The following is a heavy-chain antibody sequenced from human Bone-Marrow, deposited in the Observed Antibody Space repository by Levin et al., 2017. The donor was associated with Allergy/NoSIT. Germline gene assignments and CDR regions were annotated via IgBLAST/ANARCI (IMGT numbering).Heavy chain of an antibody. V-gene: IGHV3-7*01. J-gene: IGHJ4*02. CDR1: GFTFSSYW. Sequence: PGGSLRLSCAASGFTFSSYWMSWVRQAPGKGLEWVANIKQDGSEKHYVDSVKGRFTISRDNAKNSLYLQLDSLRAEDTAVYYCARDLWGSGGEGFNLPNYWGQGTLVTVSS. D-gene: IGHD5-24*01. CDR3: ARDLWGSGGEGFNLPNY. CDR2: IKQDGSEK.